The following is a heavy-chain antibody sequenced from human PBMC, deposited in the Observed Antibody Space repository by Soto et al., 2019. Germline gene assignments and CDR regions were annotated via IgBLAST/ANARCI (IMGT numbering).Heavy chain of an antibody. J-gene: IGHJ4*02. CDR2: IYHSGNT. CDR1: GGSISSSNW. CDR3: ARRWGEGRVDY. Sequence: QVQLQESGPGLVKPSGTLSLTCAVSGGSISSSNWWSWVRQPPGKGLEWIGEIYHSGNTNYNPSPKIRVTMAVDKSRNQFSLKLSSVTAADTAVYYCARRWGEGRVDYWGQGTLVTVSS. D-gene: IGHD3-10*01. V-gene: IGHV4-4*02.